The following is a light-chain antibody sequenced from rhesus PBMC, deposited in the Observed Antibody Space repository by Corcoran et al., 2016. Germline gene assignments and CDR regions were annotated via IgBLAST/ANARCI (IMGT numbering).Light chain of an antibody. J-gene: IGKJ4*01. Sequence: DIQMTQSPSSLSASVGDTVTITCRASQCISSWLAWYQQKPGKAPKLRIYKASSLQSGVPSRFSGSGSGTDFTLTISSLQSEDFATYYCRQCSSRPLTFGGGTKVELK. CDR3: RQCSSRPLT. V-gene: IGKV1-22*01. CDR2: KAS. CDR1: QCISSW.